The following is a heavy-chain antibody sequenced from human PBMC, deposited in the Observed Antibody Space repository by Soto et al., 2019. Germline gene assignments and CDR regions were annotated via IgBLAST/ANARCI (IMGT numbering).Heavy chain of an antibody. CDR2: ISSSSSYI. Sequence: GGSLRLSCAASGFTFSSYSMNWVRQAPGKGLEWVSSISSSSSYIYYADSVKGRFTISRHNAKNSRYLQMNSLRAEDTAVYYCARAALWEQQLVRGPGVWGQGTLVTV. V-gene: IGHV3-21*01. D-gene: IGHD6-13*01. CDR1: GFTFSSYS. J-gene: IGHJ4*02. CDR3: ARAALWEQQLVRGPGV.